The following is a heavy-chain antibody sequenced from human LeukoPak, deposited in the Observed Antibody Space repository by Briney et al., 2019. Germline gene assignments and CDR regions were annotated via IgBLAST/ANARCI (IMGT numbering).Heavy chain of an antibody. D-gene: IGHD2-15*01. CDR3: ARVTRSGGSYYYYGMDV. Sequence: ASVKVSCKASGGTFSSYAISWVRQAPGRGLEWMGGIIPIFGTANYAQKFQGRVTITADESTSTAYMELSSLRSEDTAVYYCARVTRSGGSYYYYGMDVWGQGTTVTVSS. V-gene: IGHV1-69*13. CDR1: GGTFSSYA. CDR2: IIPIFGTA. J-gene: IGHJ6*02.